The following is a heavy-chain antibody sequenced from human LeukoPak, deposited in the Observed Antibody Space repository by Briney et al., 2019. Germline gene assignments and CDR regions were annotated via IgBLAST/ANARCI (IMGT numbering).Heavy chain of an antibody. Sequence: GSLRLSCAASGFTFSSSAMSWVRQAPGKGLEWVSGISGSGDSTYYADSVKGRFTISRDNSKNTLYLQMNSLRAEDTAVYYCAKAAPDYGGSYAYWGQGTLVTVSS. J-gene: IGHJ4*02. D-gene: IGHD4-23*01. CDR2: ISGSGDST. CDR3: AKAAPDYGGSYAY. CDR1: GFTFSSSA. V-gene: IGHV3-23*01.